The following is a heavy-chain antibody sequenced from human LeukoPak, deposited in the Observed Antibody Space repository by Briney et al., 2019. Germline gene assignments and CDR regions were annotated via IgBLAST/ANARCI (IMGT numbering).Heavy chain of an antibody. Sequence: SETLSLTCTVSGGSISSSSNYWGWIRQPPGKGLEWIGSIYHSGSTYYNPSLKSRVTISVDTSKNQFSLKLNSVTAADTAVYYCARHGGSCSSTSCFEYFQYWGQGTLVTVPS. D-gene: IGHD2-2*01. J-gene: IGHJ1*01. V-gene: IGHV4-39*01. CDR2: IYHSGST. CDR3: ARHGGSCSSTSCFEYFQY. CDR1: GGSISSSSNY.